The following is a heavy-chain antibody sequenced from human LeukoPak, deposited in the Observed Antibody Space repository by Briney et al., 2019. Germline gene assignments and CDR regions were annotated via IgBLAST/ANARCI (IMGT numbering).Heavy chain of an antibody. V-gene: IGHV3-9*01. CDR3: AKDLGIAVAEGHDAFDI. D-gene: IGHD6-19*01. J-gene: IGHJ3*02. Sequence: PGGSLRLSCAASGFTFDDYAMHWVRHAPGKGLEWVSGISWNSGSIGYADSVKGRFTISRDNAKNSLYLQMNSLRAEDTALYYCAKDLGIAVAEGHDAFDIWGQGTMVTVSS. CDR1: GFTFDDYA. CDR2: ISWNSGSI.